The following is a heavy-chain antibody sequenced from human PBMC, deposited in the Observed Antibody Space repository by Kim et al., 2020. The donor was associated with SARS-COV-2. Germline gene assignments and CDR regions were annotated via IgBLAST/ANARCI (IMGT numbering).Heavy chain of an antibody. CDR2: ISYDGSNK. D-gene: IGHD2-2*01. CDR1: GFTFSSYA. CDR3: ARDGSLRYCSSTSCYPNWFDP. J-gene: IGHJ5*02. Sequence: GGSLRLSCVASGFTFSSYAMHWVRQAPGKGLEWVAVISYDGSNKYYADSVKGRFTISRDNSKNTLYLQMNSLRAEDTAVYYCARDGSLRYCSSTSCYPNWFDPWGQGTLVTVSS. V-gene: IGHV3-30-3*01.